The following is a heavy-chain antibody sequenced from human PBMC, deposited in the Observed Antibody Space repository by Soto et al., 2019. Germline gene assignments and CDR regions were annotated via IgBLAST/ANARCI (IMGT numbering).Heavy chain of an antibody. J-gene: IGHJ4*02. Sequence: QVQLVQSGAEVKKPGSSVKVSCKASGGTFSSYTISWVRQAPGQGLEWMGRIIPILGIANYAQKFQGRVTITADQSTSSAYMELSSLRSEDTAVYYCARDWVKDIVVVVAATPLLDWGQGTLVTVSS. CDR2: IIPILGIA. V-gene: IGHV1-69*08. CDR3: ARDWVKDIVVVVAATPLLD. D-gene: IGHD2-15*01. CDR1: GGTFSSYT.